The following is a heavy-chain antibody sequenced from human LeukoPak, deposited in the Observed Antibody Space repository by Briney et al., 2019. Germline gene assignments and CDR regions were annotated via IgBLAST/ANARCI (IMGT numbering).Heavy chain of an antibody. D-gene: IGHD4-11*01. V-gene: IGHV3-21*01. CDR2: ISSTSTYI. CDR1: GFTFSSYS. CDR3: ASTTVTTGY. J-gene: IGHJ4*02. Sequence: GGSPRLSCAASGFTFSSYSMNWVRQAPGKGLEWVSSISSTSTYIDYADSVKGRFTISRDNAKNSLYLQMNSLRVEDTAVYYCASTTVTTGYWGQGTLVTVSS.